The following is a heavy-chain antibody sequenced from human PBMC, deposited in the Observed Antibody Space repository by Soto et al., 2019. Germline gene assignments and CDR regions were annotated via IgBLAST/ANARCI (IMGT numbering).Heavy chain of an antibody. Sequence: QVQLVESGGGLVKPGGSLRLSCAASGFTFSDYYMSWIRQAPGKGLEWVSYISSSSSYTNYADSVKGRFTISRDNAKNSLYLQMTSLGAGDTAVYYWARDRRGGRATPPDAFDIWGQGTMVTVSS. CDR2: ISSSSSYT. CDR1: GFTFSDYY. CDR3: ARDRRGGRATPPDAFDI. V-gene: IGHV3-11*06. D-gene: IGHD3-16*01. J-gene: IGHJ3*02.